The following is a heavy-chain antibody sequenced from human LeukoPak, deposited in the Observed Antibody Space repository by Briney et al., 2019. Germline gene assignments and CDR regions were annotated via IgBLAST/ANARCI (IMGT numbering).Heavy chain of an antibody. CDR1: GFTFSSYW. D-gene: IGHD6-13*01. V-gene: IGHV3-74*01. CDR2: INSDGSTT. Sequence: PGGSLRLSCAASGFTFSSYWMHWVRQAPGKGLVWVSRINSDGSTTSHADSVKGRFTISRDNAKNTLFLQMNSLRAEDTAVCYCARGGSSSWYGSWGQGTLVTVSS. CDR3: ARGGSSSWYGS. J-gene: IGHJ5*01.